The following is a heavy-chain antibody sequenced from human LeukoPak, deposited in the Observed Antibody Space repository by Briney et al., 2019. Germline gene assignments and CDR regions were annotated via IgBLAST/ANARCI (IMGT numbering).Heavy chain of an antibody. CDR1: GGTFGSYA. V-gene: IGHV1-69*05. J-gene: IGHJ4*02. D-gene: IGHD5-12*01. Sequence: SVKVSCKASGGTFGSYAISWVRQAPGQGLEWMGGIIPIFGTANYAQKFQGRVTITTDESTSTAYMELSSLRSEDTAVYYCARDGPSGYDYSFDYWGQGTLVTVSS. CDR3: ARDGPSGYDYSFDY. CDR2: IIPIFGTA.